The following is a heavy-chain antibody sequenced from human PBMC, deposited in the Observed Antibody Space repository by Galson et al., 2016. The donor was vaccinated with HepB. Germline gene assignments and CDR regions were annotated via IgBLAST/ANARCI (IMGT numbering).Heavy chain of an antibody. CDR3: ARGRVGATPADY. CDR1: GFTFSSYA. J-gene: IGHJ4*02. V-gene: IGHV3-23*01. D-gene: IGHD1-26*01. CDR2: ISHSGDSI. Sequence: SLRLSCAVSGFTFSSYAMNWVRQAPGKGLEWVSDISHSGDSIYYADSVKGRFTISRDDSKNTLYLQMKSLRPEDTAVYYCARGRVGATPADYWGQGTLVTVSS.